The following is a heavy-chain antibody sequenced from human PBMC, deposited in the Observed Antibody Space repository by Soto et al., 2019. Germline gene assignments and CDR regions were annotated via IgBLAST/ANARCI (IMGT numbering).Heavy chain of an antibody. CDR3: ARGFTHATVTSLSYFDY. CDR1: GGSFSGYY. CDR2: INHSGST. J-gene: IGHJ4*02. Sequence: SETLSLTCAVYGGSFSGYYWSWIRQPPGKGLEWIGEINHSGSTNYNPSLKSRVTISVDTSKNQFSLKLSSVTAADTAVYYCARGFTHATVTSLSYFDYWGQGTLVTVS. V-gene: IGHV4-34*01. D-gene: IGHD4-17*01.